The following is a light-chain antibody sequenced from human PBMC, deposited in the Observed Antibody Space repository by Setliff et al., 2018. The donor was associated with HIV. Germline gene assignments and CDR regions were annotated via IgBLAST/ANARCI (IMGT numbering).Light chain of an antibody. V-gene: IGLV2-14*03. CDR3: SSYTSNSTSHVV. J-gene: IGLJ2*01. CDR1: SSDVGGYNY. Sequence: QSVLTQPASVSGSPGQSITISCTGTSSDVGGYNYVSWYQQHPGKAPKLMIYDVSKRPSGVSNRFSGSKSGNTASLTISGLQAEDEADYYCSSYTSNSTSHVVFGGGTKVTVL. CDR2: DVS.